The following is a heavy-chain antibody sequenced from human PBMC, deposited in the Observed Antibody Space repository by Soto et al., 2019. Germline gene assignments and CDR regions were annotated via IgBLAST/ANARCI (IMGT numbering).Heavy chain of an antibody. CDR3: ARAFYDSSAAGVAFDL. V-gene: IGHV4-34*01. Sequence: PSETLSLTCAVYGGSFSGYYRSWIRQPPGKGLEWIGEINHRGDTNYNPSLKSRVSISVVTSTNHISLRLTSVTAADTAVYYGARAFYDSSAAGVAFDLWGPGTMVTVSS. CDR2: INHRGDT. D-gene: IGHD3-16*01. J-gene: IGHJ3*01. CDR1: GGSFSGYY.